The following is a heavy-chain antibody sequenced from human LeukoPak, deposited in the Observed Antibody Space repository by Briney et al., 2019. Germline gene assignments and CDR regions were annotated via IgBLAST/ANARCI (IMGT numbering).Heavy chain of an antibody. CDR2: IYYSGST. CDR1: AGSISSSSYY. CDR3: ARMGGSYYPISFDY. V-gene: IGHV4-39*01. D-gene: IGHD1-26*01. Sequence: PSETLSLTCSVSAGSISSSSYYWGWIRQAPGKGLEWIGSIYYSGSTYYNPSLKSRVTLSVDTSKNQFSLKLSSVTAADTAVYYCARMGGSYYPISFDYWGQGTLVTVSS. J-gene: IGHJ4*02.